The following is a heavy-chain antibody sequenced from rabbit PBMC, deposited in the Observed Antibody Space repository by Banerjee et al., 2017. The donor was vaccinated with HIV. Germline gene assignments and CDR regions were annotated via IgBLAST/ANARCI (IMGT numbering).Heavy chain of an antibody. CDR3: ATGGTHSGVYKGGFNL. J-gene: IGHJ4*01. D-gene: IGHD1-1*01. CDR1: GFSFSSSYW. Sequence: QEQLEESGGDLVKPEGSLTLTCTASGFSFSSSYWICWVRQAPGKGLEWIACIYAGSSGSTYYASWAKGRFTISKTSSTTVTLQMTSLTAVYTATYFCATGGTHSGVYKGGFNLWGPGTLVTVS. CDR2: IYAGSSGST. V-gene: IGHV1S45*01.